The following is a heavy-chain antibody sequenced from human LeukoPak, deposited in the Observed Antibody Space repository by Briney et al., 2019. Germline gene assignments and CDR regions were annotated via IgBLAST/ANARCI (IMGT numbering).Heavy chain of an antibody. V-gene: IGHV1-69*05. CDR2: IIPIFGTA. J-gene: IGHJ5*02. Sequence: GASVKVSCKASGGTFSSYAISWVRQAPGQGLEWMGGIIPIFGTANYAQKFQGRVTITTDESTSTAYMELSSLRSEDTAVYYCARSYDSCGYDLESWGQGTLVTVSS. CDR1: GGTFSSYA. CDR3: ARSYDSCGYDLES. D-gene: IGHD3-22*01.